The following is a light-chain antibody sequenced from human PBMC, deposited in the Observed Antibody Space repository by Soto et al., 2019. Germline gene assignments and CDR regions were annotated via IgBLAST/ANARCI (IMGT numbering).Light chain of an antibody. J-gene: IGKJ4*01. V-gene: IGKV1-33*01. CDR3: QQYDNLPLT. CDR1: QSMSSW. CDR2: DAS. Sequence: DIQMTQSPSTLSASVGDTVTVTCRASQSMSSWLAWYQQKPGKAPKLLIYDASDLEAGVPSRFSGSGSGTDFTFTINSLQPEDIATYYCQQYDNLPLTFGGGTKVDIK.